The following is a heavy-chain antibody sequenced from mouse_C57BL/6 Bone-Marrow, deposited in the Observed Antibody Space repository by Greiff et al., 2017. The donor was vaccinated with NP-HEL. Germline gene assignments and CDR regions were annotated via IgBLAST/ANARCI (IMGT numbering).Heavy chain of an antibody. CDR1: GFTFSDYY. CDR2: INYDGSST. CDR3: ARVLWYFDV. Sequence: EVKLMESEGGLVQPGSSMKLSCTASGFTFSDYYMAWVRQVPEKGLEWVANINYDGSSTYYLDSLKSRFIISRDNAKNILYLQVSSLKSEDTATYYCARVLWYFDVWGTGTTVTVSS. V-gene: IGHV5-16*01. J-gene: IGHJ1*03.